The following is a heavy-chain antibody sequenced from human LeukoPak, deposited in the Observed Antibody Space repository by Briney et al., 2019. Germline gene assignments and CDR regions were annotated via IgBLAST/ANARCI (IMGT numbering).Heavy chain of an antibody. J-gene: IGHJ4*02. Sequence: GGSLRLSCAVSGFTFSSNAMSWVRQAPEKGLQWVSSISGSGDKTHHADSVKGRFTISRDNPENTLYLQMNSLRAEDTAVYYCAKSCCSISSSYDGFDYWGPGTLVTVSS. CDR1: GFTFSSNA. V-gene: IGHV3-23*01. CDR2: ISGSGDKT. CDR3: AKSCCSISSSYDGFDY. D-gene: IGHD2-2*01.